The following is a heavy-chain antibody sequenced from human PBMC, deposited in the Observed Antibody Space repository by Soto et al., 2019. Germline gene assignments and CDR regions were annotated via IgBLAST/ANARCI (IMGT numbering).Heavy chain of an antibody. CDR1: GFIFSSFG. CDR2: IWNDGSYK. D-gene: IGHD1-26*01. CDR3: AREGLVGAQDY. V-gene: IGHV3-33*01. J-gene: IGHJ4*02. Sequence: GGSLRLSCEVSGFIFSSFGMHWVRQAPGKGLEWVAGIWNDGSYKYYADSVKGRFSISRGESKNTLYLQMNSLRAGDTAVYYCAREGLVGAQDYWGQGTLVTVSS.